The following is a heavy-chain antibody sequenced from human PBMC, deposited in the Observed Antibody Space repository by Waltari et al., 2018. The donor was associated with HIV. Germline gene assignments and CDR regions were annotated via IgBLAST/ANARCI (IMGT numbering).Heavy chain of an antibody. J-gene: IGHJ4*02. CDR3: VRGAYGDINDY. D-gene: IGHD4-17*01. CDR2: ISGKKRDT. CDR1: GYFFRSFG. V-gene: IGHV1-18*01. Sequence: QVHLVQSGTEVKEPGASVRVSCKTSGYFFRSFGISWVRQATGQGLELIGWISGKKRDTYYEQKFQGRVAMTTDISTTTAYMELKSLISDDTAMYFCVRGAYGDINDYWGQGTLVAVSS.